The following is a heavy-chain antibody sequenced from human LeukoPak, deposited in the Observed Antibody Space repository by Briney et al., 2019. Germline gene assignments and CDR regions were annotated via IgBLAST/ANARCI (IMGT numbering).Heavy chain of an antibody. V-gene: IGHV1-2*02. CDR1: GYTFTGYY. CDR2: INPNSGGT. D-gene: IGHD3-16*02. CDR3: AREGPRDYVWGSYRTPDY. Sequence: ASVKVSCKASGYTFTGYYMHWVRQAPGQGLEWMGWINPNSGGTNYAQKFQGRVTMTRDTSISTAYMELSRLRPDDTAVYYCAREGPRDYVWGSYRTPDYWGQGTLVTVSS. J-gene: IGHJ4*02.